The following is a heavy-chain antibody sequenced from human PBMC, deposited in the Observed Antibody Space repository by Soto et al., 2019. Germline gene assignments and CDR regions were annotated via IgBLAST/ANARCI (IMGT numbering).Heavy chain of an antibody. Sequence: SETLSLTCAVYGGSFSRYSWNWIRQPPGKGLEWIGEINHSGSTNYNPSLKSRVTISVDTSKNQFSLNLSSVTAADTAVYYCARGLSVTNTFYYYYAVDVWGQGTTVTV. J-gene: IGHJ6*02. D-gene: IGHD2-8*01. V-gene: IGHV4-34*01. CDR3: ARGLSVTNTFYYYYAVDV. CDR1: GGSFSRYS. CDR2: INHSGST.